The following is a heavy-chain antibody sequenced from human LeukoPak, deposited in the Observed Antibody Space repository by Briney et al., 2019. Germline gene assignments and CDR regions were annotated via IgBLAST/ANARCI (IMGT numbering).Heavy chain of an antibody. CDR1: GGSIRSSSYY. CDR3: ARLGYCSSTSCFGFGLYYYYYYMDV. CDR2: IYYSGST. D-gene: IGHD2-2*01. Sequence: PSETLSLTCTVSGGSIRSSSYYWGWIRQPPGKGLEWIGSIYYSGSTYYNPSLKSRVTISVDTSKNQFSLKLSSVTAADTAVYYCARLGYCSSTSCFGFGLYYYYYYMDVWGKGTTVTLSS. V-gene: IGHV4-39*01. J-gene: IGHJ6*03.